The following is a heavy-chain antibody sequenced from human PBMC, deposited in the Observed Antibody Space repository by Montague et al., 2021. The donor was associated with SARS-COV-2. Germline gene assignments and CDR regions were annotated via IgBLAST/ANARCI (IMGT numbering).Heavy chain of an antibody. V-gene: IGHV3-7*01. J-gene: IGHJ3*02. CDR1: GFTFSSYW. Sequence: FLRLSCAAPGFTFSSYWMSWVRQAPGKGLEWVANIKQDGSEKYYVDSVKGRFTISRDNAKNSLYLQMNSLRAEDTAVYYCARDPYSSSWFDAFDIWGQGTIVTVSS. CDR3: ARDPYSSSWFDAFDI. D-gene: IGHD6-13*01. CDR2: IKQDGSEK.